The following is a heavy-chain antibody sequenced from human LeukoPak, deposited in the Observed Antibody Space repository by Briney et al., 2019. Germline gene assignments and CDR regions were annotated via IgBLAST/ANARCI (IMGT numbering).Heavy chain of an antibody. CDR2: IYTSGST. V-gene: IGHV4-4*07. Sequence: SETLSLTCTVSGGPISSYYWSWIRQPAGKGLEWIGRIYTSGSTNYNPSLKSRVTMSVDTSKNQFSLKLSSVTAADTAVYYCARVLLWFGESRFDPWGQGTLVTVPS. J-gene: IGHJ5*02. CDR3: ARVLLWFGESRFDP. D-gene: IGHD3-10*01. CDR1: GGPISSYY.